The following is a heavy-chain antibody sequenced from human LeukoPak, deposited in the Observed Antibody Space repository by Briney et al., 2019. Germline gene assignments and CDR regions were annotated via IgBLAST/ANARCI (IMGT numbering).Heavy chain of an antibody. Sequence: PGGSLRLSCAASGFIFNSYTMSWVRQAPGKGLEWVSAIIGSGANTYYADSVRGRFTISRDNSKNTLYLQMNSLRAEDTAVYYCTPDPLDSWGQGTLVTVSS. CDR1: GFIFNSYT. V-gene: IGHV3-23*01. J-gene: IGHJ4*02. CDR2: IIGSGANT. D-gene: IGHD2-15*01. CDR3: TPDPLDS.